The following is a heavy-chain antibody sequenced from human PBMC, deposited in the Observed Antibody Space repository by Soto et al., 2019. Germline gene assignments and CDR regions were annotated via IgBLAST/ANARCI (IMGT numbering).Heavy chain of an antibody. CDR1: GGSIISYY. D-gene: IGHD6-13*01. CDR3: ARGHLYSSSWAYWFDP. J-gene: IGHJ5*02. V-gene: IGHV4-4*07. CDR2: IYTSGST. Sequence: SETLSLTCTVSGGSIISYYWSWIRQPAGKGLEWIGRIYTSGSTNYNPSLRSRVTMSVDTSKNQFSLKLSSVTAADTAVYYCARGHLYSSSWAYWFDPWGQGTLVTVSS.